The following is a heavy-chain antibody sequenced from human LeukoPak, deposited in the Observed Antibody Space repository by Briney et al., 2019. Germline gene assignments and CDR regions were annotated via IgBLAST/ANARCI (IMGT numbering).Heavy chain of an antibody. Sequence: GESLQISCQGSGYRFTSYWMGWVRPVPGKGLEWMWIIYPGDYDTRYSPSFQGQAAISADKSISTAYLQWSSLKASDTAMYDCAGHYDILTGPNHRGQGTLVTVSS. CDR1: GYRFTSYW. CDR2: IYPGDYDT. D-gene: IGHD3-9*01. V-gene: IGHV5-51*01. J-gene: IGHJ4*02. CDR3: AGHYDILTGPNH.